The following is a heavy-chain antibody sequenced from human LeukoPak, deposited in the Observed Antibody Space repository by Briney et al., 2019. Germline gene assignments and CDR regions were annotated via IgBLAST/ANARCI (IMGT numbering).Heavy chain of an antibody. J-gene: IGHJ4*02. CDR3: ARTLIEYSVSSCYFDY. D-gene: IGHD6-6*01. Sequence: GGSVRLSCAASGFTFSTYGMHWVRQAPGKGLEWVTSIHYDGTNKYYAEAVKGRFTISRDNSKNTLYLQMNSLRAEDTAVYYCARTLIEYSVSSCYFDYWGQGTLVTVSS. CDR2: IHYDGTNK. V-gene: IGHV3-30*02. CDR1: GFTFSTYG.